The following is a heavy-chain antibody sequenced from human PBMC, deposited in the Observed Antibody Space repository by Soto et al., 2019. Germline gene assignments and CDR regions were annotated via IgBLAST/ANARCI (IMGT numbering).Heavy chain of an antibody. V-gene: IGHV4-31*03. D-gene: IGHD6-13*01. Sequence: SETLSLTCTVSGGSISSDAYYWGWIRQHPGKGLEWIGYIFYSGTTYYNPSLEGRLSISVDTSKNQFSLKLSSVTAADTAVYFCVRDRAASGVYHLDSWGRGTPVTVSS. CDR3: VRDRAASGVYHLDS. CDR2: IFYSGTT. J-gene: IGHJ4*02. CDR1: GGSISSDAYY.